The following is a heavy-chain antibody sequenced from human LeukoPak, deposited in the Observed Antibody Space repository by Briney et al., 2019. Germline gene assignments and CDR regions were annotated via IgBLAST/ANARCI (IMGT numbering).Heavy chain of an antibody. J-gene: IGHJ4*02. D-gene: IGHD5-24*01. V-gene: IGHV4-59*01. Sequence: SETLSLTCTVSGGSISSYYWSWIRQPPGKGLEWIGYIYYSGSTNYNPALKSRVTISVDTSKNQFSLKLSSVTAADTAVYYCARTVATIPPEPFDYWGQGTLVTVSS. CDR2: IYYSGST. CDR3: ARTVATIPPEPFDY. CDR1: GGSISSYY.